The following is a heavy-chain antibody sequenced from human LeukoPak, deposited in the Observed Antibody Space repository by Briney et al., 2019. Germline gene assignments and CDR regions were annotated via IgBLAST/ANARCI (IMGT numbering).Heavy chain of an antibody. CDR3: AREGTAMVSSLVLDY. J-gene: IGHJ4*02. CDR1: GGTFSSYA. D-gene: IGHD5-18*01. CDR2: IIPIFGTA. Sequence: EASVKVSCKASGGTFSSYAISWVRQAPGQGLEWMGGIIPIFGTANYAQKFQGRVTITADESTSTAYMELSSLRSEDTAVYYCAREGTAMVSSLVLDYWGQGTLVTVSS. V-gene: IGHV1-69*13.